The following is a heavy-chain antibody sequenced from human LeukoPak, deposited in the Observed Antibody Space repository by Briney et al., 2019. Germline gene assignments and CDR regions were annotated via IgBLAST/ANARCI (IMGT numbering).Heavy chain of an antibody. V-gene: IGHV4-38-2*02. D-gene: IGHD6-19*01. CDR1: GGSISSYY. J-gene: IGHJ3*02. CDR3: ARDGYSSGWGDPLFPAFDI. CDR2: IYHSGST. Sequence: SETLSLTCTVSGGSISSYYWSWIRQPPGKGLEWIGSIYHSGSTYYNPSLKSRVTISVDTSKNQFSLKLSSVTAADTAVYYCARDGYSSGWGDPLFPAFDIWGQGTMVTVSS.